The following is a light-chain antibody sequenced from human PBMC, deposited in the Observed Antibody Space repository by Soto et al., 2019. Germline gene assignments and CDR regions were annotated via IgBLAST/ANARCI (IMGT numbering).Light chain of an antibody. V-gene: IGKV3-20*01. Sequence: EIVLTQSPGTLSLSPGERATLSCRASQSVSSSYLAWYQQKPGQAPRLLIYGASSRATGIPDRFSGSGSGTDVTLTISRLEPEDFAVSYCQQYGSSRTFGQGTKVEIK. CDR1: QSVSSSY. CDR3: QQYGSSRT. CDR2: GAS. J-gene: IGKJ1*01.